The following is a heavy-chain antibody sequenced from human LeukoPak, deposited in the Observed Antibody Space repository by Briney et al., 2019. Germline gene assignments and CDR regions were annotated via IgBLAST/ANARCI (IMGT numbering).Heavy chain of an antibody. D-gene: IGHD3-22*01. CDR2: IYYSGGT. J-gene: IGHJ4*02. CDR3: ARHREGYDSSGYSDY. CDR1: GGSISSSSYY. Sequence: SETLSLTCTVSGGSISSSSYYWGWIRQPPGKGLEWIGSIYYSGGTYYNPSLKSRVTISVDTSKNQFSLKLSSVTAADTAVYYCARHREGYDSSGYSDYWGQGTLVTVSS. V-gene: IGHV4-39*01.